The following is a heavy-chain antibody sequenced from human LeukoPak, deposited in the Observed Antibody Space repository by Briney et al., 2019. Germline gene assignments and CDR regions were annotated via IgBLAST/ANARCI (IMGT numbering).Heavy chain of an antibody. CDR1: GGSFSGYY. V-gene: IGHV4-34*01. J-gene: IGHJ1*01. CDR2: INHSGST. Sequence: SETLSLTCAVYGGSFSGYYRTWIRQPPGKGLEWIGEINHSGSTNYNPSLKSRVTISVDTSKNQFSLKVSSVTAADTAVYYCASNRSSSDWGQGTLVTVSS. D-gene: IGHD6-6*01. CDR3: ASNRSSSD.